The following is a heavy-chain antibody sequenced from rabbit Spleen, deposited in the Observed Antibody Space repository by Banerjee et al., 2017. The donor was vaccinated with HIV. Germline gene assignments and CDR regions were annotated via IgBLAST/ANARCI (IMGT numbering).Heavy chain of an antibody. CDR2: IEAGSSGFT. D-gene: IGHD1-1*01. J-gene: IGHJ6*01. CDR1: GVSFSVSSY. CDR3: ARDTSSSFSSYGMDL. V-gene: IGHV1S45*01. Sequence: QEQLVESGGGLVKPGGSLALTCTASGVSFSVSSYMCWVRQAPGKGLEWIACIEAGSSGFTYFASWAKGRFTISKTSSTTVTLQMTSLTAADTATYFCARDTSSSFSSYGMDLWGPGTLVTVS.